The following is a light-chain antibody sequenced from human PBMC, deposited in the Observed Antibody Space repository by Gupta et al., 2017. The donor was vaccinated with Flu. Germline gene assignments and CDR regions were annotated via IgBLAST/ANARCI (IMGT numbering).Light chain of an antibody. CDR3: QTWGTVV. CDR1: SGHTSYA. Sequence: QLVLTQSPSASASLGASVKLTCTLSSGHTSYAIAWHQQQAKKGPRYLMKVNSDGSHNKGDGIPDRFSGSRSGAERYLTISSLQSEDEADYYCQTWGTVVFGGGTKLTVL. CDR2: VNSDGSH. V-gene: IGLV4-69*01. J-gene: IGLJ2*01.